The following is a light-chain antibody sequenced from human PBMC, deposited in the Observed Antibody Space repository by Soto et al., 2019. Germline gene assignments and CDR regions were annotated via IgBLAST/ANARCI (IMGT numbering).Light chain of an antibody. Sequence: QSALTQPASVSGSPGQSITISCTGTSSDVGRYNLVSWFQQHPGKAPKLMIYEVTKRPSGVSNRFSASKSGNTASLTISGLQAEDEADYYCFSYAGSTSFVVFGEGTKVTVL. CDR3: FSYAGSTSFVV. CDR1: SSDVGRYNL. J-gene: IGLJ3*02. V-gene: IGLV2-23*02. CDR2: EVT.